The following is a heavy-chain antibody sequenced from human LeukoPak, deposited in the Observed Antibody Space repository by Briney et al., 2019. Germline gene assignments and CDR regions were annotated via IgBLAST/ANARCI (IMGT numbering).Heavy chain of an antibody. CDR1: GYTFTGSY. J-gene: IGHJ4*02. CDR2: INPTSGDT. Sequence: ASVKVSCKASGYTFTGSYLHWVRQAPGQGLEWMGWINPTSGDTNYAQNFQGRVTMTRDASISTAYMELSSLRSDDTAVYYCARAGLVGAVSLAIDYWGQGTLVTVSS. CDR3: ARAGLVGAVSLAIDY. V-gene: IGHV1-2*02. D-gene: IGHD1-26*01.